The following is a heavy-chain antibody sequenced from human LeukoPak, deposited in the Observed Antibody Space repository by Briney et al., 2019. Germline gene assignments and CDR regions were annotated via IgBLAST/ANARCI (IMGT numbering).Heavy chain of an antibody. CDR2: IKEDGSEK. CDR1: GFTFSAYW. CDR3: ARGGSWFAP. D-gene: IGHD3-10*01. V-gene: IGHV3-7*01. Sequence: GGSLRLSCVASGFTFSAYWMSWVRQAPGKGLEWVANIKEDGSEKYHVDSVKGRFTISRDNAKNSLYLQMSSLRAEDTAVYYCARGGSWFAPWGQGTLVTVSS. J-gene: IGHJ5*02.